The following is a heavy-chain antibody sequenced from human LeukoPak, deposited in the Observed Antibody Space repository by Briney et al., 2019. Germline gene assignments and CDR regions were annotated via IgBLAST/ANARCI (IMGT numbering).Heavy chain of an antibody. CDR1: GFTFSSYS. CDR3: AKENYGDSTGGRFQH. J-gene: IGHJ1*01. V-gene: IGHV3-21*04. D-gene: IGHD4-17*01. CDR2: ISSSSHYI. Sequence: PGGSLRLSCAASGFTFSSYSLNWVRQAPGMGLEWVSSISSSSHYIYYADSVKGRFTISRVNSKNTLYLQMNSLRAEDTAAYYCAKENYGDSTGGRFQHWGQGTLVTVSS.